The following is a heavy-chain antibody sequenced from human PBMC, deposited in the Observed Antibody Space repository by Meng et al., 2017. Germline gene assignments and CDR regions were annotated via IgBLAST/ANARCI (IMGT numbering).Heavy chain of an antibody. Sequence: GESLKISCAASGLTFSSYAMSWVRQAPGKGLEWVSAISGSGGSTYYADSVKGRFTISRDNSKNTLYLQMNSLRAEDTAVYYCAKDMGIYGLGADYWGQGTLVTVSS. J-gene: IGHJ4*02. V-gene: IGHV3-23*01. CDR1: GLTFSSYA. CDR3: AKDMGIYGLGADY. CDR2: ISGSGGST. D-gene: IGHD2/OR15-2a*01.